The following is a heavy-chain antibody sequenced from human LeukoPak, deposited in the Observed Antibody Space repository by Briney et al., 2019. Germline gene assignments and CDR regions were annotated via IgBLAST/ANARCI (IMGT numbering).Heavy chain of an antibody. J-gene: IGHJ4*02. Sequence: SETLSLTCTVSGGSISSGSYYWGWIRQPPGRGLEWIGSIYYSGSTYYNPSLKSRVTIFIDTSKNQFSLKLSSVTAADTAVYYCARGGPAAAGTGFDYWGQGTLVTVSS. D-gene: IGHD6-13*01. V-gene: IGHV4-39*07. CDR1: GGSISSGSYY. CDR2: IYYSGST. CDR3: ARGGPAAAGTGFDY.